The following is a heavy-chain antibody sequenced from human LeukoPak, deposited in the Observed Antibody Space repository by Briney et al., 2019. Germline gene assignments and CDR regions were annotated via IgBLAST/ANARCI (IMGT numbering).Heavy chain of an antibody. V-gene: IGHV4-31*03. Sequence: SETLSLTCTVSGGSISSGGYYWSWIRQHPGKGLEWIGYIYYSGSTYYNPSLKSRVTISVDTSKSQFSLKLSSVTAADTAVYYCATRAKVTQPHGFDPWGQGTLVTVSS. CDR1: GGSISSGGYY. CDR3: ATRAKVTQPHGFDP. CDR2: IYYSGST. D-gene: IGHD4-23*01. J-gene: IGHJ5*02.